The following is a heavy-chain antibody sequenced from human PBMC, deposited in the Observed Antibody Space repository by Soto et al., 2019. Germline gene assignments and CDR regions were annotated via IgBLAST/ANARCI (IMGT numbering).Heavy chain of an antibody. V-gene: IGHV3-7*05. CDR3: STTNIDFWSGNSQDDGFHI. CDR2: INHDGSEK. J-gene: IGHJ3*02. CDR1: GFTFSRYW. D-gene: IGHD3-3*01. Sequence: GGSLRLSCASPGFTFSRYWMNWVRQAPGKGLEWVANINHDGSEKYYVDSVKGRFTISRDNAKNSLFLQMNSLRAEDTAVYYCSTTNIDFWSGNSQDDGFHIWGQGTTVTVSS.